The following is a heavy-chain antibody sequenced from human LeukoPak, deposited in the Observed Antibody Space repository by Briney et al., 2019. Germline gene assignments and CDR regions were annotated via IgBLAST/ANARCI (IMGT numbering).Heavy chain of an antibody. CDR3: ATVGGVINYDILTGYYIRALDY. D-gene: IGHD3-9*01. CDR2: MYIGGST. V-gene: IGHV3-66*01. CDR1: GFTVSSNY. J-gene: IGHJ4*02. Sequence: PAGSLSLSCAASGFTVSSNYMSWVRQAPPKGLELDSVMYIGGSTYSADSVTGRFTVSRDNSKNTLYLQMNSLRDEDTAVYYCATVGGVINYDILTGYYIRALDYWGQGTLVTVPS.